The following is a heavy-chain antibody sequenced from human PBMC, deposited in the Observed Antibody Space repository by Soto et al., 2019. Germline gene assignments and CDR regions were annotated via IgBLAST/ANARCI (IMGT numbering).Heavy chain of an antibody. D-gene: IGHD1-1*01. CDR1: GFTFDTYG. CDR3: ARVNPGNNLYYFNGLDV. J-gene: IGHJ6*02. CDR2: ISYEGSNK. V-gene: IGHV3-30-3*01. Sequence: GGCLGLSCSASGFTFDTYGIHWVRQAPGKGLEWVALISYEGSNKYYSDSVKGRFTISRDNSKSTLFLHMNSLRVEGTGVYYCARVNPGNNLYYFNGLDVWGQGTSVTVSS.